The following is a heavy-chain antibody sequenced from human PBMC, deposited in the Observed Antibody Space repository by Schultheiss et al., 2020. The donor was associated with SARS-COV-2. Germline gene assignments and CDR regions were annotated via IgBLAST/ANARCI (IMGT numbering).Heavy chain of an antibody. CDR2: IYSGGST. CDR1: GFTFSGYT. J-gene: IGHJ6*03. CDR3: ARASRDYYYYYYMDV. V-gene: IGHV3-66*02. Sequence: GGSLRLSCAASGFTFSGYTMNWVRQAPGKGLEWVSVIYSGGSTYYADSVKGRFTISRDNSKNTLYLQMNSLRAEDTAVYYCARASRDYYYYYYMDVWGKGTTVTVSS.